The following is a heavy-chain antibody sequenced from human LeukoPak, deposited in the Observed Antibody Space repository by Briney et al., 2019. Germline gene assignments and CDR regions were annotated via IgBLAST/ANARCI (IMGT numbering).Heavy chain of an antibody. Sequence: ASVKVSCKASGYTFSSYDINWVRQATGQGLEWMGWMNPNSGNTGYAQKLQGRVTMTTDTSTSTAYMELRSLRSDDTAVYYCARCRGDYYYYYMDVWGKGTTVTVSS. D-gene: IGHD4-17*01. CDR2: MNPNSGNT. V-gene: IGHV1-8*02. CDR3: ARCRGDYYYYYMDV. CDR1: GYTFSSYD. J-gene: IGHJ6*03.